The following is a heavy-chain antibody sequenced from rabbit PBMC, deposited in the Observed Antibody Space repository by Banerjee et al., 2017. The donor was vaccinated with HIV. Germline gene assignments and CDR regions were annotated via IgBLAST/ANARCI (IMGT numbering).Heavy chain of an antibody. CDR1: GFSFSSSYY. V-gene: IGHV1S40*01. CDR3: ARDETNYDGYLFNL. D-gene: IGHD6-1*01. Sequence: QSLEESGGDLVKPGASLTLTCTASGFSFSSSYYMCWVRQAPGKGPEWIACIYAGSSGSTYYASWAKGRFTISKTSSTTVTLQMTSLTAADTATYFCARDETNYDGYLFNLWGQGTLVTDS. CDR2: IYAGSSGST. J-gene: IGHJ4*01.